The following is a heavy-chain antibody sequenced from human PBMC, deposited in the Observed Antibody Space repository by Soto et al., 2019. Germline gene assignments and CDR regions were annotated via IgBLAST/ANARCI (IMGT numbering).Heavy chain of an antibody. Sequence: QVQLVQSGAEVKKPGASVKVSCTASGYTFTHYAVHWVRHAPGQRLEWMGFINAGSGNTKYSQTFQGRLTFTKDTSAITAYMDLSSLRSEDTAIYDCARGVAADGAWGQGTLVTVSS. CDR3: ARGVAADGA. J-gene: IGHJ5*02. CDR1: GYTFTHYA. V-gene: IGHV1-3*01. CDR2: INAGSGNT. D-gene: IGHD6-13*01.